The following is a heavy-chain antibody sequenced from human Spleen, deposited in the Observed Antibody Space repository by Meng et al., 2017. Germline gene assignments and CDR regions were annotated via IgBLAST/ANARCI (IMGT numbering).Heavy chain of an antibody. Sequence: GESLKISCAASGFTFDDYGMSWVRQAPGKGLEWVSGINWNGGSTGYADSVKGRFTISRDNAKNSLYLQMNSLRAEDTALYYCARDSSSSVGLGDAFDIWGQGTMVTVSS. CDR3: ARDSSSSVGLGDAFDI. V-gene: IGHV3-20*04. CDR2: INWNGGST. CDR1: GFTFDDYG. J-gene: IGHJ3*02. D-gene: IGHD6-13*01.